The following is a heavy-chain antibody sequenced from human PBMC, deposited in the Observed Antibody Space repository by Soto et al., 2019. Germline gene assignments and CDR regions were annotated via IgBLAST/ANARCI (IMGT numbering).Heavy chain of an antibody. Sequence: GGSLRLSCAASGFTFSSYGMHWVRQAPGKGLEWVAVISYDGSNKYYADSVKGRFTISRDNSKNTLYLQMNSLRAEDTAVYYCAKDRAYDFWSGYYYLWGQGTLVTVSS. CDR3: AKDRAYDFWSGYYYL. CDR1: GFTFSSYG. D-gene: IGHD3-3*01. CDR2: ISYDGSNK. J-gene: IGHJ4*02. V-gene: IGHV3-30*18.